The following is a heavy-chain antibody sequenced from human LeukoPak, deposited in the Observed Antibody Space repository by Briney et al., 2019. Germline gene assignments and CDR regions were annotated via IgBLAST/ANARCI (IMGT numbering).Heavy chain of an antibody. Sequence: GGSLRLSCAASGFTFSSYAMHWVRQAPGKGLEWVAVISYGGSNKYYADSVKGRFTISRDNSKNTLYLQMNSLRAEDTAVYYCARDRGIVVVPAVPMGYFDYWGQGTLVTVSS. V-gene: IGHV3-30*01. CDR2: ISYGGSNK. J-gene: IGHJ4*02. CDR1: GFTFSSYA. CDR3: ARDRGIVVVPAVPMGYFDY. D-gene: IGHD2-2*01.